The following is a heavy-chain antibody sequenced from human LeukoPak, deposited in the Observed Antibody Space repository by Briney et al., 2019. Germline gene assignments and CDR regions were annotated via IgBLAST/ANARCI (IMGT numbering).Heavy chain of an antibody. CDR3: ARGYSSGWFYAFDS. CDR1: GFTFSSYW. J-gene: IGHJ3*02. V-gene: IGHV3-74*01. D-gene: IGHD6-19*01. Sequence: PGGSLRLSCAASGFTFSSYWMHWLRQAPGKGLVCVSRINSDESRTNYADSVKGRFTISRDNAKNTLYLQLNSLGAEDMAVYYCARGYSSGWFYAFDSWGRGTMVTVS. CDR2: INSDESRT.